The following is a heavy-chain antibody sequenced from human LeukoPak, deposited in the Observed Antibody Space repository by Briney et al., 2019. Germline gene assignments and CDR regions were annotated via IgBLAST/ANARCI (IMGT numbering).Heavy chain of an antibody. Sequence: PSETLSLTCTVSGGSISSSSYYWGWIRQPPGKGLEWIGSIYYSGSTYYNPSLKSRVTISVDTSKNQFSLKLSSVTAADTAVYYCASLIAVAGCFDYWGQGTLVTVSS. CDR1: GGSISSSSYY. D-gene: IGHD6-19*01. CDR3: ASLIAVAGCFDY. V-gene: IGHV4-39*01. CDR2: IYYSGST. J-gene: IGHJ4*02.